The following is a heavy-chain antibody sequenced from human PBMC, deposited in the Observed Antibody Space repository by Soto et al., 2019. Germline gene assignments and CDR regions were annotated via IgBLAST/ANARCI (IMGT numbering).Heavy chain of an antibody. CDR3: AHSKMAAAGVDAFDI. Sequence: QITLKESGPTLVKPTQTLTLTCTFSGFSLSTSGVGVGWIRQPPGKALEWLALIYWDDDKRYSPSLKSRLTITKDTSKTQVVLTMTNMDPVDTATYYCAHSKMAAAGVDAFDIWGQGTMVTVSS. D-gene: IGHD6-13*01. CDR1: GFSLSTSGVG. V-gene: IGHV2-5*02. J-gene: IGHJ3*02. CDR2: IYWDDDK.